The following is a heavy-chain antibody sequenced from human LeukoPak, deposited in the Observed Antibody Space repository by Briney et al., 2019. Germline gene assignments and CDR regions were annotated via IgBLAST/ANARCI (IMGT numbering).Heavy chain of an antibody. CDR3: ARSPGAPPYCGGDCSFANPRLDARVEAFDI. D-gene: IGHD2-21*02. CDR2: IYTSGST. J-gene: IGHJ3*02. V-gene: IGHV4-61*02. CDR1: GGSISSGSYY. Sequence: SQTLSLICTVSGGSISSGSYYWSWIRPPAGQGLEWIGRIYTSGSTNYNPSLKSRVTISVDTYNNQFSLKLSSVTAADTAVYYCARSPGAPPYCGGDCSFANPRLDARVEAFDIWGQGTMVTVSS.